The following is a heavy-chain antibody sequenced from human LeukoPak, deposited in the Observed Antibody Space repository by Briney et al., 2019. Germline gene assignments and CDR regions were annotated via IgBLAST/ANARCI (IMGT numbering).Heavy chain of an antibody. J-gene: IGHJ6*03. V-gene: IGHV4-4*07. D-gene: IGHD6-13*01. CDR1: GGSISSYY. CDR2: INTSGST. Sequence: SETLSLXCTVSGGSISSYYWSWIRQPAGKGLEWIGRINTSGSTNYNPSLRSRVTMSVDTSKNQFSLKLSSVTAADTALYYCARDQRWPKIYYYYYMDVWGKGTTVTVSS. CDR3: ARDQRWPKIYYYYYMDV.